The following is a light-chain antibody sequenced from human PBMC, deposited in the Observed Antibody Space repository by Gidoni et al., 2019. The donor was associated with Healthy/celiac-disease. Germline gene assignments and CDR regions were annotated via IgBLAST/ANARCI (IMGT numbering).Light chain of an antibody. CDR2: GSS. CDR3: QQYNNWPLT. CDR1: QSVSSN. Sequence: EMVMTQSPATLSVSPGERATLSCRASQSVSSNLAWYQQKPGQAPRLLIYGSSTRATGIPARFSGSGSGTELTRTISSLQSEEFAVYYCQQYNNWPLTFGGGTKVEIK. J-gene: IGKJ4*01. V-gene: IGKV3-15*01.